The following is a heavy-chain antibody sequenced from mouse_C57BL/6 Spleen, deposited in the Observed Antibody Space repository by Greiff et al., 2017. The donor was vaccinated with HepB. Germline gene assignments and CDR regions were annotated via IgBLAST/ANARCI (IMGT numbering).Heavy chain of an antibody. J-gene: IGHJ4*01. CDR2: IYPGDGDT. CDR3: SRGGYYGRGYAMDY. V-gene: IGHV1-82*01. Sequence: QVQLQQSGPELVKPGASVKISCKASGYAFSSSWMNWVKQRPGKGLEWIGRIYPGDGDTNYNGKFKGKATLTADKSSSTAYMQLSSLTSEDSAVYFYSRGGYYGRGYAMDYWGQGTSVTVSS. CDR1: GYAFSSSW. D-gene: IGHD1-1*01.